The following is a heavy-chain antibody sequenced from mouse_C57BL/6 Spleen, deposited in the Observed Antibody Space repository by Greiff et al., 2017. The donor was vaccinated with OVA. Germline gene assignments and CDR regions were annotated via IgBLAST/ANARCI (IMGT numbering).Heavy chain of an antibody. D-gene: IGHD4-1*01. Sequence: EVKLEESGGGLVKPGGSLKLSCAASGFTFSSYAMSWVRQTPEKRLEWVATISDGGSYTYYPDNVKGRFTISRDNAKNNLYLQMSHLKSEDTAMYYCARGELGRRYFDYWGQGTTLTVSS. V-gene: IGHV5-4*03. J-gene: IGHJ2*01. CDR3: ARGELGRRYFDY. CDR1: GFTFSSYA. CDR2: ISDGGSYT.